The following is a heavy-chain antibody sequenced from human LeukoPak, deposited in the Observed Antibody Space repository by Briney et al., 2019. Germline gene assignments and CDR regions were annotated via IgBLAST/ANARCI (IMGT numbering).Heavy chain of an antibody. Sequence: ASVTVSCKASGYTFTGYYMHWVRQAPGQGLEWMGRINPSSGGTNYPQKFQGRVTITRDTSISTAYMELSRLRSDDTAVYYCARIPLRVVVTATVYYFDYWGQGTLVTVSS. J-gene: IGHJ4*02. V-gene: IGHV1-2*06. CDR3: ARIPLRVVVTATVYYFDY. CDR1: GYTFTGYY. D-gene: IGHD2-21*02. CDR2: INPSSGGT.